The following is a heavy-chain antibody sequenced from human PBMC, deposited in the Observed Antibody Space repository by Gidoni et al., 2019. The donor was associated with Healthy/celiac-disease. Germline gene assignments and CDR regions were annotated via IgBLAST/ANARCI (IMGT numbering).Heavy chain of an antibody. CDR3: ARDHLPLLEWLLYGPWFDP. Sequence: EVQLVESGGGLVKPGGSLRLSCAASGFTFSSYSMNWVRQAPGKGLGWVSSISSSSSYIYYADSVKGRFTISRDNAKNSLYLQMNSLRAEDTAVYYCARDHLPLLEWLLYGPWFDPWGQGTLVTVSS. CDR1: GFTFSSYS. D-gene: IGHD3-3*01. J-gene: IGHJ5*02. V-gene: IGHV3-21*01. CDR2: ISSSSSYI.